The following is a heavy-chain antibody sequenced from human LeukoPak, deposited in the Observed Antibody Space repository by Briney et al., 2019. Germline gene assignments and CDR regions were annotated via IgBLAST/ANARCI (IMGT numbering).Heavy chain of an antibody. V-gene: IGHV4-38-2*02. CDR1: GYSINSGYY. J-gene: IGHJ4*02. D-gene: IGHD6-19*01. CDR3: ERGRGVYSSDWSNSLY. CDR2: IYHSGST. Sequence: KPSETLSLTCTVSGYSINSGYYWGCIRHPPAKGREWSVSIYHSGSTYFNPPLKSRVTTSVDTSKNQFSLELSSVTAADTAVYYCERGRGVYSSDWSNSLYWGQGTLVTVSS.